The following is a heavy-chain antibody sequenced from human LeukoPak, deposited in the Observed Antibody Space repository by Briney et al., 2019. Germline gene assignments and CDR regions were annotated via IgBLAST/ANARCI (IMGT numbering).Heavy chain of an antibody. J-gene: IGHJ4*02. CDR2: ISGSGGST. D-gene: IGHD5-18*01. V-gene: IGHV3-23*01. CDR1: GFTFSSYA. CDR3: AKTHSYGYAFDY. Sequence: GGSLRLSCAASGFTFSSYAMSWVRQAPGKGLEWVSAISGSGGSTYYADSVKGRFAISRDNSKNTLYLQMNSLRAEDTAVYYCAKTHSYGYAFDYWGQGTLVTVSS.